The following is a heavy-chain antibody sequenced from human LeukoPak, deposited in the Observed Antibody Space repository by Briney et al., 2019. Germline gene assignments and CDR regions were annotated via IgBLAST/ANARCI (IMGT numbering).Heavy chain of an antibody. V-gene: IGHV1-18*01. Sequence: ASVKVSCKASGYTFTSYGISWVRQAPGQGLEWMGWISAYNGNTNYAQKLQGRVTMTTDTSTSTAYMELSSLRSEDTAVYYCARAIVVVKYYYYGMDVWGQGTTVTVSS. D-gene: IGHD3-22*01. CDR3: ARAIVVVKYYYYGMDV. J-gene: IGHJ6*02. CDR2: ISAYNGNT. CDR1: GYTFTSYG.